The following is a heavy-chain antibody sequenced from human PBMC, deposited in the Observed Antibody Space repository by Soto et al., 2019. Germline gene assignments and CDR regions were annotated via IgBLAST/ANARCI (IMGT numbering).Heavy chain of an antibody. CDR3: ARDQAPTYYYDSSAYGGYFDY. D-gene: IGHD3-22*01. Sequence: GASVKVSCKASGYTFTSYYMHWVRQAPGQGLEWMGIINPSGGSTSYAQKFQGRVTMTRDTSTSTVYMELSSLRSEDTAVYYCARDQAPTYYYDSSAYGGYFDYWGQGTLVTVSS. CDR2: INPSGGST. J-gene: IGHJ4*02. CDR1: GYTFTSYY. V-gene: IGHV1-46*01.